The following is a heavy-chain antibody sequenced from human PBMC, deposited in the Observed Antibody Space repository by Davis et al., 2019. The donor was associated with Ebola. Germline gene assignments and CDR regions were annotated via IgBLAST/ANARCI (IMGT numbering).Heavy chain of an antibody. CDR2: IISMFRRA. J-gene: IGHJ3*02. V-gene: IGHV1-69*13. CDR1: GGTFSNYI. Sequence: SVKVSCKVSGGTFSNYIITWVRQAPGQGLEWMGGIISMFRRANYAERFEDRVTITVGESANIVYMELRRLTSDDTAVYYCAREIGVAVPGVMKDAFDIWGQGTVVTVSS. CDR3: AREIGVAVPGVMKDAFDI. D-gene: IGHD2-2*01.